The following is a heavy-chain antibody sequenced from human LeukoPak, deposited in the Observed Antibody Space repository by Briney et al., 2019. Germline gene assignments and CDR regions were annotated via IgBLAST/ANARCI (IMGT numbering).Heavy chain of an antibody. V-gene: IGHV3-11*04. CDR1: GGSISSSNW. D-gene: IGHD5-12*01. J-gene: IGHJ6*03. Sequence: PSETLSLTCAVSGGSISSSNWWSWIRQAPGKGLEWVSYISSSGSTIYYADSVKGRFTISRDNAKNSLYLQMNSLRAEDTAVYYCARANSNEWLRLYMDVWGKGTTVTVSS. CDR2: ISSSGSTI. CDR3: ARANSNEWLRLYMDV.